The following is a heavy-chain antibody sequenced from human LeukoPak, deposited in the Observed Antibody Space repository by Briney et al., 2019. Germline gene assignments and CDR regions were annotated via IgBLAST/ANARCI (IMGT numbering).Heavy chain of an antibody. CDR3: ARDSGTTGEVKFDP. D-gene: IGHD3-10*01. Sequence: SETLSLTCTVSGGSISNYYLSWIRQPAGKGLEWIGRIYSRVTTYNPSLKSRVTMSVDTSRNHVSLTLNSVTAADTAVYYCARDSGTTGEVKFDPWGQGTLVTVSS. CDR2: IYSRVT. J-gene: IGHJ5*02. V-gene: IGHV4-4*07. CDR1: GGSISNYY.